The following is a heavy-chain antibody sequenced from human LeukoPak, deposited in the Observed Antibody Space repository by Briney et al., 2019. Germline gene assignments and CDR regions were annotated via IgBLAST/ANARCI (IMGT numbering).Heavy chain of an antibody. V-gene: IGHV3-21*01. J-gene: IGHJ4*02. D-gene: IGHD6-19*01. CDR3: ARDLMAVAAEAQIDY. Sequence: GGSLRLSCAASGFTFSSYSMNWVRQAPGKGLEWVSSISSSSSSIYYADSVKGRFTISRDNAKNSLYLQMNSLRAEDTAVYYCARDLMAVAAEAQIDYWGQGTLVTVSS. CDR2: ISSSSSSI. CDR1: GFTFSSYS.